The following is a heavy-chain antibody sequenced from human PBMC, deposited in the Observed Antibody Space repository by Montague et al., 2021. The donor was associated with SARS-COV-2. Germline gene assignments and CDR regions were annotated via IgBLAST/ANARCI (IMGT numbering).Heavy chain of an antibody. D-gene: IGHD4-17*01. CDR1: GDSDWSNTIA. CDR3: VRDTGSAQAGFDA. J-gene: IGHJ4*02. V-gene: IGHV6-1*01. Sequence: CAISGDSDWSNTIARNWIRQSPSGGPEWLGRTNYRSKWTSDYATSVEGRINIDPDTSKNQFFLHLRSVTPEDTGVYYCVRDTGSAQAGFDAWGQGTLVTVSS. CDR2: TNYRSKWTS.